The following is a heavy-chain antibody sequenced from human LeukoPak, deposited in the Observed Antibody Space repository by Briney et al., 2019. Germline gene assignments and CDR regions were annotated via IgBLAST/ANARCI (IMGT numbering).Heavy chain of an antibody. CDR2: IIPIFGTA. CDR1: GGTFSSYA. D-gene: IGHD4-17*01. CDR3: ASDKKERYGEGYSYYYLNV. J-gene: IGHJ6*03. Sequence: SVKVSCKASGGTFSSYAISWVRQAPGQGLEWMGRIIPIFGTANYAQKFQGRVTITTDESTSTAYVELSSLRSEDTAVYYCASDKKERYGEGYSYYYLNVGAKGPRSPSP. V-gene: IGHV1-69*05.